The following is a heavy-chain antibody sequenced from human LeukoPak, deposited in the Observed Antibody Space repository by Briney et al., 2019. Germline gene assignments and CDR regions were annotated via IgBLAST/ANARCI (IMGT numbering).Heavy chain of an antibody. V-gene: IGHV1-8*01. CDR1: GHTFTSYD. CDR2: MNPNSGNT. J-gene: IGHJ5*02. Sequence: ASVKVSCKASGHTFTSYDINWVRQATGQGLEWMGWMNPNSGNTGYAQKFQGRVTMTRNTSISTAYMELSSLRSEDTAVYYCARDFQTYYYDSSGYERINWFDPWGQGTLVTVSS. D-gene: IGHD3-22*01. CDR3: ARDFQTYYYDSSGYERINWFDP.